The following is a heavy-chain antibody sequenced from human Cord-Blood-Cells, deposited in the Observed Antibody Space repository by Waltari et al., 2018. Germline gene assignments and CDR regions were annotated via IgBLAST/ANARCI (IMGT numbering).Heavy chain of an antibody. D-gene: IGHD6-13*01. Sequence: GISWVRQAPGQGLEWMGGISAYNGNTNYAQKLQGRVTMTTDTSTSTAYMELRSLRSDDTAVYYCARAVGAAGDYWGQGTLVTVSS. CDR2: ISAYNGNT. J-gene: IGHJ4*02. V-gene: IGHV1-18*01. CDR3: ARAVGAAGDY. CDR1: G.